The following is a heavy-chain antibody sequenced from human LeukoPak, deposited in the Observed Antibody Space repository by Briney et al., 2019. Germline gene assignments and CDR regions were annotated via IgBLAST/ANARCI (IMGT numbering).Heavy chain of an antibody. J-gene: IGHJ5*02. Sequence: SETLSLTCTVSGGSISSSSYYWSWIRQPPGKGLEWIGSIYYSGSTYYNPSLKSRVTISVDTSKNQYSLKLSSVTAADTAVYYCARLCRITIARGWFDPWGQGTLVTVSS. V-gene: IGHV4-39*01. CDR3: ARLCRITIARGWFDP. CDR1: GGSISSSSYY. CDR2: IYYSGST. D-gene: IGHD3-10*01.